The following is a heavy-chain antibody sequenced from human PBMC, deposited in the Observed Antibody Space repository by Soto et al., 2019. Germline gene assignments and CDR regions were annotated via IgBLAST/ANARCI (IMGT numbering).Heavy chain of an antibody. V-gene: IGHV3-7*01. CDR2: IKPDGSEQ. Sequence: GGSLRLSCAASEFTFDKYYMTWVRQAPGKGPEWVANIKPDGSEQYYVDSVKGRCTISRDNANNSLYLQMNSLRAEDTAVYFCARGNWNYYYGFDVWGQGTTVTVSS. CDR1: EFTFDKYY. D-gene: IGHD1-20*01. J-gene: IGHJ6*02. CDR3: ARGNWNYYYGFDV.